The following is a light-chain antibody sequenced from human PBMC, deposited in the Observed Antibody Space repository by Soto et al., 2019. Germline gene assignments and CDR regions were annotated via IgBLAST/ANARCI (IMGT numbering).Light chain of an antibody. CDR1: SSNIGAGYD. V-gene: IGLV1-40*01. J-gene: IGLJ1*01. CDR2: GNS. CDR3: QSYDSSLRVF. Sequence: QSALTQPPSVSGAPGQRVTISCTGSSSNIGAGYDVHWYQQLPGTAPKLLIYGNSNRPSGVPDRFSGSKSGTSASLAITGLQAEDEADYYCQSYDSSLRVFFGTGTKVTLL.